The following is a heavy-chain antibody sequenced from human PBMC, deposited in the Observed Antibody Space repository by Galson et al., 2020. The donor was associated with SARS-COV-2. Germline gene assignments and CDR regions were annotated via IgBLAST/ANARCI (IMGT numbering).Heavy chain of an antibody. CDR2: ISSSGGAT. J-gene: IGHJ6*03. V-gene: IGHV3-23*01. D-gene: IGHD5-12*01. Sequence: GGSLRLSCAASGFSFRNYAMSWVRQAPGKGLEWVSGISSSGGATDYADSVKGRFIISRDNSKGTLYLQMNSLRAGDSAVYHCAKNISPYYYYMDVWGKGTTVTVSS. CDR1: GFSFRNYA. CDR3: AKNISPYYYYMDV.